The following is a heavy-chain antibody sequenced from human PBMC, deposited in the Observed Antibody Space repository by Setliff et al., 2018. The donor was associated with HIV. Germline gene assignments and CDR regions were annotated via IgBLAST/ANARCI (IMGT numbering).Heavy chain of an antibody. J-gene: IGHJ4*02. CDR3: ARTAPMLRGTIIRWDN. CDR1: GGSITYGGHY. D-gene: IGHD3-10*01. V-gene: IGHV4-31*03. CDR2: IYYSGST. Sequence: KPSETLSLTCTVSGGSITYGGHYWSWIRQHPGKGLELIGYIYYSGSTYYNPSLKSRLTISVDTSKNEFSLKLRSVNASDTAVYYCARTAPMLRGTIIRWDNWGQGTLVTVSS.